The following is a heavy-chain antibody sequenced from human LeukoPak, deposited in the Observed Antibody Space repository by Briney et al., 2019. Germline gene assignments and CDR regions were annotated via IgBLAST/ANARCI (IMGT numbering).Heavy chain of an antibody. CDR3: ARVGLRITMVRGVIKYGMDV. V-gene: IGHV1-3*01. J-gene: IGHJ6*02. Sequence: ASVKVSCKASGYTFTSYAMHWVRQAPGQRLEWMGWINAGNGNTKYSQKFQGRVTITGDTSASTAYMELSSLRSEDTAVYYCARVGLRITMVRGVIKYGMDVWGQGTTVTVSS. CDR2: INAGNGNT. CDR1: GYTFTSYA. D-gene: IGHD3-10*01.